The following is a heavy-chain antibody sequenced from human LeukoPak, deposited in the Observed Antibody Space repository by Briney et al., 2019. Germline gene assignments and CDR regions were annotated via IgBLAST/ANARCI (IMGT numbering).Heavy chain of an antibody. CDR3: ARADSDYYDSSGYRDAFDI. Sequence: PSETLSLTCTVSGGSISSSSYYWGWIRQPPGKGLEWIGSIYYSGSTYYNPSLKSRVTISVDTSKNQFSLKLSSVTAADTAVYYCARADSDYYDSSGYRDAFDIWGQGTMVTVSS. V-gene: IGHV4-39*01. J-gene: IGHJ3*02. CDR2: IYYSGST. CDR1: GGSISSSSYY. D-gene: IGHD3-22*01.